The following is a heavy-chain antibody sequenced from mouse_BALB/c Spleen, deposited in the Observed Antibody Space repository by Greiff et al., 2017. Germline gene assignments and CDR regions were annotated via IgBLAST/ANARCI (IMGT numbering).Heavy chain of an antibody. V-gene: IGHV7-3*02. CDR1: GFTFTDYY. CDR3: AGVYYRYGSEVWFAD. J-gene: IGHJ3*01. D-gene: IGHD2-14*01. CDR2: IRNKANGYTT. Sequence: EVKLQESGGGLVQPGGSLRLSCATSGFTFTDYYMSWVRQPPGKALEWLGVIRNKANGYTTEDSASVKGRFTISRDNSQSILYLQMNTLRAEDSATYYCAGVYYRYGSEVWFADWGQGTLVTVSA.